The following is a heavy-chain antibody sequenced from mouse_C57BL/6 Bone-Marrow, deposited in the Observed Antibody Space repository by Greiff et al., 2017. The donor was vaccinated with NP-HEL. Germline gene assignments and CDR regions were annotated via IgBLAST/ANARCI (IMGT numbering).Heavy chain of an antibody. D-gene: IGHD1-1*01. V-gene: IGHV1-42*01. CDR3: ARYHYYGSSPYAMDY. CDR2: INPSTGGT. J-gene: IGHJ4*01. CDR1: GYSFTGYY. Sequence: EVQLQQSGPELVKPGASVKISCKASGYSFTGYYMNWVKQSPEKSLEWIGEINPSTGGTTYNQKFKAKATLTVDKSSSTAYMQLKSLTSEDSAVYYCARYHYYGSSPYAMDYWGQGTSVTVSS.